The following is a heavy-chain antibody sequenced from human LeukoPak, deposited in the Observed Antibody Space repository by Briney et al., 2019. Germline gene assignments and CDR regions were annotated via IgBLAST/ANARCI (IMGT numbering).Heavy chain of an antibody. D-gene: IGHD1-7*01. CDR3: ARDGNTPH. Sequence: PSETLSLTCTVSGGSISSSSYYWGWIRQPPGKGLEWIGSIYYSGSTYYNPSLKSRVTISVDTSKNQFSLKLSSVTAADTAVYYCARDGNTPHWGQGTLVTVSS. CDR2: IYYSGST. CDR1: GGSISSSSYY. V-gene: IGHV4-39*02. J-gene: IGHJ4*02.